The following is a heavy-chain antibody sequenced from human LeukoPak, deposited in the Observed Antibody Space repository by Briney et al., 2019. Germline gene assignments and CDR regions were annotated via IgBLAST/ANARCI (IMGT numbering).Heavy chain of an antibody. Sequence: SQTLSLTCTVSGGSISSGGYSWSWIRQHPGKGLEWIGYIYYSGSTYYNPSLKSRVTISVDTSKNQFSLKLSSVTAADTAVYYCARGDGYCSSTSCSLFDYWGQGTLVTVSS. D-gene: IGHD2-2*01. J-gene: IGHJ4*02. CDR2: IYYSGST. CDR1: GGSISSGGYS. V-gene: IGHV4-31*03. CDR3: ARGDGYCSSTSCSLFDY.